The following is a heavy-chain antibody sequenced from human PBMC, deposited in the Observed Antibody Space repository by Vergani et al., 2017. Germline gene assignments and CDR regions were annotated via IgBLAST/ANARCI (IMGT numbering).Heavy chain of an antibody. D-gene: IGHD6-13*01. CDR3: ARDGGAAAGTSFDY. V-gene: IGHV3-21*01. Sequence: EVQLVESGGGLVKPGGSLRLSCAASGFTFSSYSMNWVRQAPGKGLEWVSSISSSSSYIYYSDSVKGRFTISRDNAKNSLYLQMNSLRAEDTAVYYCARDGGAAAGTSFDYWGQGTLVTVSS. CDR1: GFTFSSYS. CDR2: ISSSSSYI. J-gene: IGHJ4*02.